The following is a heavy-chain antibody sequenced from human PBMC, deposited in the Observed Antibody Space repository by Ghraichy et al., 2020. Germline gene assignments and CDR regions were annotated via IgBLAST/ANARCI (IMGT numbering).Heavy chain of an antibody. Sequence: ASVKVSCKASGYTFTSYGISWVRQAPGQGLEWMGWISAYNGNTNYAQKLQGRVTMTTDTSTSTAYMELRSLRSDDTAVYYCARDHPPQAYCGGDCYSSRYFQHWGQGTLVTVSS. CDR3: ARDHPPQAYCGGDCYSSRYFQH. D-gene: IGHD2-21*02. CDR1: GYTFTSYG. CDR2: ISAYNGNT. J-gene: IGHJ1*01. V-gene: IGHV1-18*01.